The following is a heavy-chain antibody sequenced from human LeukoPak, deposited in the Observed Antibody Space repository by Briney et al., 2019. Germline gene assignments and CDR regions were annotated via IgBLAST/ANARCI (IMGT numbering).Heavy chain of an antibody. J-gene: IGHJ4*02. D-gene: IGHD3-22*01. CDR1: GYSFTSYW. V-gene: IGHV5-51*01. CDR2: IYPGDSDT. CDR3: ARMAYYDSSGYYRFDY. Sequence: GESLKISCKGSGYSFTSYWIGWVRQMPGKGLEWMGIIYPGDSDTRYSPSFQGQVTISADKSISTAYLQWSSLKASDTAMYYCARMAYYDSSGYYRFDYWGQGTLVTVSS.